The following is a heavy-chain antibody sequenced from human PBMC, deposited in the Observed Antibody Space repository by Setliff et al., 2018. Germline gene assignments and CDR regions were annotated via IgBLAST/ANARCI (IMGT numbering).Heavy chain of an antibody. D-gene: IGHD3-22*01. CDR1: GGTFSSYG. CDR3: VREGVDSRSSTDYRYYMDV. J-gene: IGHJ6*03. Sequence: SVKISCKASGGTFSSYGISWVRQAPGQGLEWMGGTIPIFGTTDYAQKFRGRVTIITDESTSTAFMQLSSLRSEDTAVYYCVREGVDSRSSTDYRYYMDVWGKGTTVTVSS. CDR2: TIPIFGTT. V-gene: IGHV1-69*05.